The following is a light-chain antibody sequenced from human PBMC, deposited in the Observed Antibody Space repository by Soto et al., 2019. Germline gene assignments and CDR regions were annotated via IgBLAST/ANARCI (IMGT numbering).Light chain of an antibody. CDR3: QQYARAPWA. Sequence: EIVLTQSPGTLSLAPGERATLSCRASQSVSSGFLAWYQQKPGQAPSLLIYGASSRATGIPDRFSGSGSGTDFTLTINSLEPEDFALYYCQQYARAPWAFGQGTKVEIK. V-gene: IGKV3-20*01. J-gene: IGKJ1*01. CDR1: QSVSSGF. CDR2: GAS.